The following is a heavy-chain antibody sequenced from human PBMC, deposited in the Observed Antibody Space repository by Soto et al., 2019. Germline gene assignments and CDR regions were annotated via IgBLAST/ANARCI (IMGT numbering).Heavy chain of an antibody. CDR1: GFTFTSSA. V-gene: IGHV1-58*01. CDR3: AAGVGAVAGTGAFDI. D-gene: IGHD6-19*01. CDR2: IVVGSGNT. J-gene: IGHJ3*02. Sequence: SVKVSCKASGFTFTSSAVQWVRQARGQRLEWIGWIVVGSGNTNYAQKFQERVTITREMSTSTAYMELSSLRSEDTAVYYCAAGVGAVAGTGAFDICGQGTMVTF.